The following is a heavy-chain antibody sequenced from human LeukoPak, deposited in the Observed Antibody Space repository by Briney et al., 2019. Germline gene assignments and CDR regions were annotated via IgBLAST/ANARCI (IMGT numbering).Heavy chain of an antibody. CDR2: INHSGST. Sequence: SETLSLTCTVSGGSISSSYWSWIRQTPGKGLEWIGEINHSGSTNYNPSLKSRSTISVDTSKNQFSLRLKTVTAADTAVYFCARGLRWGIIETTRFALVLWGQARKVT. CDR1: GGSISSSY. V-gene: IGHV4-34*01. D-gene: IGHD1-20*01. CDR3: ARGLRWGIIETTRFALVL. J-gene: IGHJ3*01.